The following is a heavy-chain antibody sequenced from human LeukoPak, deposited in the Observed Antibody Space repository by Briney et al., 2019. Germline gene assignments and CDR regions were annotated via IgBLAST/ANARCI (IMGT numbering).Heavy chain of an antibody. V-gene: IGHV3-7*03. D-gene: IGHD5-18*01. CDR1: GFTFSNYW. CDR3: ARAGYSYGYSYGNAY. J-gene: IGHJ4*02. Sequence: PGGSLRLSCAASGFTFSNYWMSWVRQAPGKGLEWVANIKQDGSEKYYVDSVKGRFTISRDNARNSLYLQLNSLRGEDTAVYYCARAGYSYGYSYGNAYWGQGTLVTVSS. CDR2: IKQDGSEK.